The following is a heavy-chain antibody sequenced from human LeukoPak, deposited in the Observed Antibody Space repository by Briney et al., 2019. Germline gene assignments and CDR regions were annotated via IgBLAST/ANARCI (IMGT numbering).Heavy chain of an antibody. CDR3: ARDFRGSGNAEY. Sequence: ASVKVSCKASGYTFTSYAISWVRQAPGQGLEWMGGIIPIFGTANYAQKFQGRVTITADESTSTAYMELSSLRSEDTAVYYCARDFRGSGNAEYWGQGTLVTVSS. D-gene: IGHD3-10*01. V-gene: IGHV1-69*13. CDR1: GYTFTSYA. CDR2: IIPIFGTA. J-gene: IGHJ4*02.